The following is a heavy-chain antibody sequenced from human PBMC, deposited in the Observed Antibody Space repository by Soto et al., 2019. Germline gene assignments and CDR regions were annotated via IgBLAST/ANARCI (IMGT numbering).Heavy chain of an antibody. Sequence: PGESLKISCQGSGYRFTSSWIGWVCQMLGKGLARMGIISPGASDIRYRPSFQGQVTISADKSISTAYLQWSSLKASYTAMYYRARLFSSSSRDDYWGHGTLGTGSS. CDR2: ISPGASDI. D-gene: IGHD6-6*01. CDR3: ARLFSSSSRDDY. CDR1: GYRFTSSW. J-gene: IGHJ4*01. V-gene: IGHV5-51*01.